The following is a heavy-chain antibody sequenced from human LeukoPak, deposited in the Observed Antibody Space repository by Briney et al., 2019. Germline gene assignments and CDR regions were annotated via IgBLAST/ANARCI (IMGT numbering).Heavy chain of an antibody. D-gene: IGHD5-24*01. V-gene: IGHV3-21*01. CDR2: ISRSSHYI. CDR3: AREGGYNPFDY. Sequence: GGSLRLSCAASGFTFSSYNMNWVRQAPGKGLEWVSSISRSSHYIYYADSVKGRFTISRDSAKNTLYLQMNSLRAEDTAVYYCAREGGYNPFDYWGQGTLVTVSS. J-gene: IGHJ4*02. CDR1: GFTFSSYN.